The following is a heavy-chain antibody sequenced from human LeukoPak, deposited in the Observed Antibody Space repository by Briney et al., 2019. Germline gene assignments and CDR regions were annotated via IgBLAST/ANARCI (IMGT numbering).Heavy chain of an antibody. V-gene: IGHV3-21*01. Sequence: GGSLRLSCAASGFTFSSYSMNWVRQAPGKGLEWVSSISSSSSYIYYADSVKGRFTISRDSAKNSLYPQMNSLRAEDTAVYYCARDRWWYSSGWCPDYWGQGTLVTVSS. CDR1: GFTFSSYS. CDR3: ARDRWWYSSGWCPDY. CDR2: ISSSSSYI. J-gene: IGHJ4*02. D-gene: IGHD6-19*01.